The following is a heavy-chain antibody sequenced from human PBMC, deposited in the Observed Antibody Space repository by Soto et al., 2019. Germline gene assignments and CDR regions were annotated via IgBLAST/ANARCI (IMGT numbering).Heavy chain of an antibody. D-gene: IGHD3-3*01. CDR1: GFTSSSYA. J-gene: IGHJ6*02. Sequence: PGGSLRLSCAASGFTSSSYAMHWVRQAPGKGLEWVAVISYDGSNKYYADSVKGRFTISRDNSKNTLYLQMNSLRAEDTAVYYCARDLLYYDFWSGYSRYYYYGMDVWGQGTTVTVSS. V-gene: IGHV3-30-3*01. CDR2: ISYDGSNK. CDR3: ARDLLYYDFWSGYSRYYYYGMDV.